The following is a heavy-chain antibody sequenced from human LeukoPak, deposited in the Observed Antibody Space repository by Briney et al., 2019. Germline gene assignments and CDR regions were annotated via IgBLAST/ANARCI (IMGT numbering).Heavy chain of an antibody. CDR2: ISYDGSNK. V-gene: IGHV3-30*04. CDR3: ARDAYGMDV. J-gene: IGHJ6*02. Sequence: GGSLRLSCAASGFTFSSYAMHWVRQAPGKGLEWVAVISYDGSNKYYADSVEGRFTISRDNSKNTLYLQMNSLRAEDTAVYYCARDAYGMDVWGQGTTVTVSS. CDR1: GFTFSSYA.